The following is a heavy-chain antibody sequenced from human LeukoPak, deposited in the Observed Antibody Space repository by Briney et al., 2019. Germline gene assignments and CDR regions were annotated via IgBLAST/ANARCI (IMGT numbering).Heavy chain of an antibody. D-gene: IGHD6-13*01. Sequence: KPSETLSLTCAVSGYSISSGYYWGWIRQPPGKGLEWIGSIYYSGSTYYNPSLKSRVTISVDTSKNQFSLKLSSVTAADTAVYYCARHHNSSPPGYWGQGTLVTVSS. CDR3: ARHHNSSPPGY. CDR1: GYSISSGYY. CDR2: IYYSGST. J-gene: IGHJ4*02. V-gene: IGHV4-38-2*01.